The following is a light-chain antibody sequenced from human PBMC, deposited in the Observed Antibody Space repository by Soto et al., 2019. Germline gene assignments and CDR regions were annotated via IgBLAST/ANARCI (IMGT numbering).Light chain of an antibody. CDR3: QQSYSTPPS. Sequence: DIQMTQSPSSLSASVGDRVTITCRASQSISSYLNWYQQKPGKAPKLLIYAASSLQSGVPSRFSGSGSGTDFTLTISSLQPADFATYYCQQSYSTPPSFGGGNKVEIK. V-gene: IGKV1-39*01. CDR2: AAS. CDR1: QSISSY. J-gene: IGKJ4*01.